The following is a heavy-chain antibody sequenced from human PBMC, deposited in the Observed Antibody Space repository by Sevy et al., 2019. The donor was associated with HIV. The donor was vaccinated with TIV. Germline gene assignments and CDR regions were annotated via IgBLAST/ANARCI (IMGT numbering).Heavy chain of an antibody. CDR3: AKGLYYDFWSGYDY. V-gene: IGHV3-30*18. Sequence: GGSLRLSCAASGFTFSSYCMHWVRQAPGKGLEWVAVISYDGSNKYYADSVKGRFTISRDNSKNTMYLQMNSLRAEDMAVYYCAKGLYYDFWSGYDYWGQGTLVTVSS. D-gene: IGHD3-3*01. J-gene: IGHJ4*02. CDR1: GFTFSSYC. CDR2: ISYDGSNK.